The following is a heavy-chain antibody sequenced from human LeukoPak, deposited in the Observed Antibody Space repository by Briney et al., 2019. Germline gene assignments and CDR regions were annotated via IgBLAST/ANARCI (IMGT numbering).Heavy chain of an antibody. J-gene: IGHJ4*02. CDR3: ARRTTVTIPFGY. CDR1: GGSFSGYY. V-gene: IGHV4-34*01. CDR2: INHSGST. D-gene: IGHD4-11*01. Sequence: SETLSLTCAVYGGSFSGYYWSCIRQPPGKGLEWIGEINHSGSTNYNPSLKSRVTISVDKSKNQFSLKLSSVTAADTAVYYCARRTTVTIPFGYWGQGTLVTVSS.